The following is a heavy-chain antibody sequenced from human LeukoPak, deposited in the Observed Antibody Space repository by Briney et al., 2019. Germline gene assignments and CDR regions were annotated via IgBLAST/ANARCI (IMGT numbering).Heavy chain of an antibody. CDR3: ARDWEMATAFDY. CDR2: IWYDGSNK. J-gene: IGHJ4*02. D-gene: IGHD5-24*01. Sequence: PGGSLRLSCAASGFTFSSYGMHWVRQAPGKGLEWVAVIWYDGSNKYYADSVKGRFTISRDNSKNTLYLQMNSLRAEDTAVYYCARDWEMATAFDYWGQGTLVTVSS. V-gene: IGHV3-33*01. CDR1: GFTFSSYG.